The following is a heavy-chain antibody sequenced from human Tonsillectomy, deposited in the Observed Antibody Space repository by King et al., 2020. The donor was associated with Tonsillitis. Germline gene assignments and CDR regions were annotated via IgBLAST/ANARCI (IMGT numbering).Heavy chain of an antibody. Sequence: VQLVESGGGVVQPGRSLRLSCAASGFTFSSYAMHWVRQAPGKGLEWVAVISYDGSNKYYADSVKGRFTISRDNSKNTLNLQMNSLRAEDTAVYYCARDGFRYDFWRGYPHWGQGTLVTVSS. CDR2: ISYDGSNK. CDR1: GFTFSSYA. V-gene: IGHV3-30*14. D-gene: IGHD3-3*01. CDR3: ARDGFRYDFWRGYPH. J-gene: IGHJ4*02.